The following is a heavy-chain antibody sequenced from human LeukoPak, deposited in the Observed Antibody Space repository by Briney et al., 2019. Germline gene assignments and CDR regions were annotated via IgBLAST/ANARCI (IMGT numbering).Heavy chain of an antibody. CDR3: ARALRYFDWYTNY. D-gene: IGHD3-9*01. V-gene: IGHV1-2*02. J-gene: IGHJ4*02. CDR2: INPNSGGT. CDR1: GYTFTGYY. Sequence: ASVTVSCTASGYTFTGYYMHWVRQAPGQGLEWMGWINPNSGGTNYAQKFQGRVTMTRDTSISTAYMELSRLRSDDTAVYYCARALRYFDWYTNYWGQGTLVTVSS.